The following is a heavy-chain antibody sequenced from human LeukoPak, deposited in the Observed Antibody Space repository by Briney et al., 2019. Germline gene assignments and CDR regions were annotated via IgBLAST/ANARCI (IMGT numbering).Heavy chain of an antibody. V-gene: IGHV1-8*01. CDR3: ARRTLWFGADGMDV. CDR1: GYTFTSYD. J-gene: IGHJ6*02. D-gene: IGHD3-10*01. CDR2: MNPNSGNT. Sequence: ASVKVSCKASGYTFTSYDINWVRQVTGQGLEWMGWMNPNSGNTGYAQKFQGRVTMTRNTSISTAYMELSSLRSEDTAVYYCARRTLWFGADGMDVWGQGTTATVSS.